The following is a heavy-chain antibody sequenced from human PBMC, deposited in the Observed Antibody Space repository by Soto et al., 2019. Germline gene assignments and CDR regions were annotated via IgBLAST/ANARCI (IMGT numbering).Heavy chain of an antibody. V-gene: IGHV4-59*08. CDR3: ARNFRDAFDI. CDR2: IYYSGST. CDR1: GGSISSYY. J-gene: IGHJ3*02. Sequence: PSETLSLTCTVSGGSISSYYWSWILQPPWKGLEWIGYIYYSGSTNYNPSLKSRVTISVDTSKNQFSLKLSSVTAADTAVYYCARNFRDAFDIWGQGTMVTVSS.